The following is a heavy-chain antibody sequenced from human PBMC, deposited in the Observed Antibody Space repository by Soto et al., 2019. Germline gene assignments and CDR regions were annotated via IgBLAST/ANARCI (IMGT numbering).Heavy chain of an antibody. CDR3: ARVVDRSRVAGYYYYYGMDV. CDR2: IYHSGST. Sequence: KTSETLSLTCAVSGGSISSSNWWSWVRQPPGKGLEWIGEIYHSGSTNYNPSLKSRVTISVDKSKNQFSLKLSSVTAADTAVYYCARVVDRSRVAGYYYYYGMDVWGQGTTVTSP. J-gene: IGHJ6*02. V-gene: IGHV4-4*02. D-gene: IGHD6-19*01. CDR1: GGSISSSNW.